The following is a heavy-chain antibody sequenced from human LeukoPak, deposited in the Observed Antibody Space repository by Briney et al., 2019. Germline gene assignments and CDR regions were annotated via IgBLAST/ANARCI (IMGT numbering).Heavy chain of an antibody. CDR3: AKDAPTYIPLTGPEDF. D-gene: IGHD3-9*01. Sequence: GGSLSLSCAASGLTFSDYAMSWFRQAPGKGLEWVSGITSGFTPHYADPVKGRFSISRDNFKNTLYLQMNSLRVEDTAVYYCAKDAPTYIPLTGPEDFWGQGTLVTVSS. V-gene: IGHV3-23*01. CDR2: ITSGFTP. CDR1: GLTFSDYA. J-gene: IGHJ4*02.